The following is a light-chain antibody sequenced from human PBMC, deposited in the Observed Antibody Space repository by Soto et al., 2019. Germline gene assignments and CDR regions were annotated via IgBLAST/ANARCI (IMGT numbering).Light chain of an antibody. Sequence: EIVMTQSPATLSVSPGERATLSCRASQSVSSNLAWYQQKPGQAPRLLIYGASTRATGIPARFSGSGSATEFTLNISSLQSEDFAVYYCQQYDYWRTFGQGTKVEIK. J-gene: IGKJ1*01. CDR1: QSVSSN. CDR3: QQYDYWRT. V-gene: IGKV3-15*01. CDR2: GAS.